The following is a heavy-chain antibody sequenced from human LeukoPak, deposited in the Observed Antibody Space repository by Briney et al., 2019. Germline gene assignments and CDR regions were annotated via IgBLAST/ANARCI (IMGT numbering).Heavy chain of an antibody. CDR1: GFIFDDHG. Sequence: GRSLRLSCAASGFIFDDHGMHWVRQAPGKGLEWVSGISWNSGSIGYADSVKGRFTISRDNAKNSLYLQMNSLRAEDTAAYYCAKDHRGVVTSYYMDVWGKGTTVTVSS. V-gene: IGHV3-9*01. J-gene: IGHJ6*03. CDR2: ISWNSGSI. CDR3: AKDHRGVVTSYYMDV. D-gene: IGHD2-2*01.